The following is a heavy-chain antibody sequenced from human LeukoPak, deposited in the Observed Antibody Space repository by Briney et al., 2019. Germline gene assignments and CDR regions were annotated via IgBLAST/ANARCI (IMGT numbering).Heavy chain of an antibody. CDR3: AKVYSSSWYEEYFQH. CDR1: GVTVRSYA. Sequence: GVSLRLSCAASGVTVRSYAMSWVRQARGKGLEWVSAISGSGGSTYYADSVKGRFTISRDNSKNTLYLQMNSLRAEDTAVYYCAKVYSSSWYEEYFQHWGQGTLVTVSS. J-gene: IGHJ1*01. D-gene: IGHD6-13*01. CDR2: ISGSGGST. V-gene: IGHV3-23*01.